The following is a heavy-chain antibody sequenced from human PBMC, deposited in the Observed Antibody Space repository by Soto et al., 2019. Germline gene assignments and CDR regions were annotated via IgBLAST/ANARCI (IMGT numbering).Heavy chain of an antibody. Sequence: EVQLVESGGGLVQPGGSLKLSCAASGFTFSGSGIHWVRQASGKGLEWVGRIRTNTNNYATAYAASVKGSFTISRDDSKNMAYLQMNSLKTEDTAVYYCTAMAGIDYWGQGTLVTVSS. V-gene: IGHV3-73*02. CDR1: GFTFSGSG. D-gene: IGHD6-19*01. CDR3: TAMAGIDY. J-gene: IGHJ4*02. CDR2: IRTNTNNYAT.